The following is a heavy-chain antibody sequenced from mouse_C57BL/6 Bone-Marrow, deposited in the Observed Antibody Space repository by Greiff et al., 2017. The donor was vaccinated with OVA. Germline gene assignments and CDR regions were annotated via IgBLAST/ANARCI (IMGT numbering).Heavy chain of an antibody. V-gene: IGHV2-4*01. CDR2: IWSGGST. CDR1: GFSLTSYG. CDR3: ASYCLLDY. Sequence: VQVVESGPGLVQPSQSLSITCTVSGFSLTSYGVHWVRQPPGKGLVWLGVIWSGGSTDYNAAFISKLSISKDNSTSQVFFKMNSLQADDTAIYYCASYCLLDYWGQGTTLSVSS. J-gene: IGHJ2*01. D-gene: IGHD2-12*01.